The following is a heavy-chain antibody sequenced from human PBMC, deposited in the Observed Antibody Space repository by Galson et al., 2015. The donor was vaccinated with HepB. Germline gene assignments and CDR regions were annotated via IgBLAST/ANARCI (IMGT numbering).Heavy chain of an antibody. CDR2: IIPIFGTA. D-gene: IGHD3-22*01. CDR1: GGTFSSYA. V-gene: IGHV1-69*06. CDR3: ATSHYYDSSGHDWYFDL. Sequence: SVKVSCKASGGTFSSYAISWVRQAPGQGLEWMGGIIPIFGTANYAQKFQGRVTMTEDTSTDTAYMELSSLRSEDTAVYYCATSHYYDSSGHDWYFDLWGRGTLVTVSS. J-gene: IGHJ2*01.